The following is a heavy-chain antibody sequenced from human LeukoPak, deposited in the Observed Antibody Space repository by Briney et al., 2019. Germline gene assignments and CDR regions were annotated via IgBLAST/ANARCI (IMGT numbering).Heavy chain of an antibody. J-gene: IGHJ6*02. V-gene: IGHV4-59*01. D-gene: IGHD2-15*01. Sequence: SETLSLTCTVSGGSISSYYWSWIRQPPGKGLEWIGYIYYSGSTNYNPSLKSRVTISVDTSKNQFSLKLSSVTAADTAVYYCVFAGYCSGGSCYYGMDVWGQGTTVTVSS. CDR3: VFAGYCSGGSCYYGMDV. CDR2: IYYSGST. CDR1: GGSISSYY.